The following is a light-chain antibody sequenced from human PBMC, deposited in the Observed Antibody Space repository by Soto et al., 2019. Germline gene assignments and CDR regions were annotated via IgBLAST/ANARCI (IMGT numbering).Light chain of an antibody. J-gene: IGLJ1*01. Sequence: QSALTQPASVSGSPGQSITISCTGTSSDIGGYNYVSWYQQHPGKAPKLMISEVTNRPSGVSNRFSGSKSGNTASLTISGLQTEDEADYYCCSYTITSTPFVFVTGTKVTVL. CDR1: SSDIGGYNY. CDR3: CSYTITSTPFV. CDR2: EVT. V-gene: IGLV2-14*01.